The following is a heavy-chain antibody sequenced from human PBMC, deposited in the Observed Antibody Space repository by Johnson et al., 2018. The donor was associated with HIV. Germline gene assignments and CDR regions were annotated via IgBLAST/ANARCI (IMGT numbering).Heavy chain of an antibody. CDR1: GFTFNSYA. CDR2: ISGSGGST. Sequence: VQLVESGGGLIQPGGSLRLSCAASGFTFNSYAMSWVRQGPGKGLEWVAAISGSGGSTYYSGSVKGRFTISRDNSNNTLYLQMNSLKAEDTALYYCAKGLGWELLTHDAFDIWGQGTMVTVSS. D-gene: IGHD1-26*01. V-gene: IGHV3-23*04. CDR3: AKGLGWELLTHDAFDI. J-gene: IGHJ3*02.